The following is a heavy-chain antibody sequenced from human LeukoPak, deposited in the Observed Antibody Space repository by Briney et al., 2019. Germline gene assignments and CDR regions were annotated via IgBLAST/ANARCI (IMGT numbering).Heavy chain of an antibody. CDR1: GGSISSSSYY. CDR3: ARVAGGEDSSSWSHYYYYYYMDV. V-gene: IGHV4-39*07. J-gene: IGHJ6*03. CDR2: IYYSGST. D-gene: IGHD6-13*01. Sequence: SETLSLTCTVSGGSISSSSYYWGWIRQPPGKGLEWIGSIYYSGSTYYNPSLKSRVTISVDTSKNQFSLKLSSVTAADTAVYYCARVAGGEDSSSWSHYYYYYYMDVWGKGTTVTVSS.